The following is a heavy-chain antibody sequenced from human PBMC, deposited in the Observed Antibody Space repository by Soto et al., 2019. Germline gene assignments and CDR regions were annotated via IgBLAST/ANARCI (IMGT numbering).Heavy chain of an antibody. CDR3: ARDRREVGYCSGGSCGIDY. CDR2: INHSGST. V-gene: IGHV4-34*01. J-gene: IGHJ4*02. Sequence: SETLSLTCAVYGGSFSGYYWSWIRQPPGKGLEWIGEINHSGSTNYNPSLKSRVTISVDTSKNQFSLKLSSVTAADTAVYYCARDRREVGYCSGGSCGIDYWGQGTLVTVSS. CDR1: GGSFSGYY. D-gene: IGHD2-15*01.